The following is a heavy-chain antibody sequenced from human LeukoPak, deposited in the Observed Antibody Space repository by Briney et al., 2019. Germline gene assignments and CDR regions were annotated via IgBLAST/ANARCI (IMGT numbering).Heavy chain of an antibody. D-gene: IGHD1-1*01. CDR2: INPNSGDT. CDR1: GYTITGYY. CDR3: ARDRHWNQGNFDY. V-gene: IGHV1-2*02. J-gene: IGHJ4*02. Sequence: ASVKVSCKASGYTITGYYIHWVRQAPGQGLEWMGWINPNSGDTNYAQKFQGRVTMTRDTSINTAFMELSRLRPDDTAVYYCARDRHWNQGNFDYWGQGTLVTVSS.